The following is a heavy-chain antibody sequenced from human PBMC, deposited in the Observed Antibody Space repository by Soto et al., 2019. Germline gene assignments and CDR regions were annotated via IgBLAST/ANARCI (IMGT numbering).Heavy chain of an antibody. CDR2: IYYSGST. CDR3: ASHDYAHYGMDV. J-gene: IGHJ6*02. CDR1: GGSISSGDYY. V-gene: IGHV4-30-4*01. D-gene: IGHD3-16*01. Sequence: SETLSLTCTVSGGSISSGDYYWSWIRQPPGKGLEWIGYIYYSGSTYYNPSLKSRVSISVDTSKNQFSLKLSSVTATDTAVYYCASHDYAHYGMDVWGQGTTVTVSS.